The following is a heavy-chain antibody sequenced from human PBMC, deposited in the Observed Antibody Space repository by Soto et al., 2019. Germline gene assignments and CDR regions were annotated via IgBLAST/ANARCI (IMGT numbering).Heavy chain of an antibody. Sequence: GESLKISCKGSGYSFTSYWIGWVRQMPGKGLEWMGIIYPGDSDTRYSPSFQGQVTISADKSISTAYLQWSSLKASDTAMYYCARVSDTVTALGGEGPAIYYYYGMDVWGQGTTVTVSS. CDR2: IYPGDSDT. V-gene: IGHV5-51*01. J-gene: IGHJ6*02. CDR3: ARVSDTVTALGGEGPAIYYYYGMDV. D-gene: IGHD4-4*01. CDR1: GYSFTSYW.